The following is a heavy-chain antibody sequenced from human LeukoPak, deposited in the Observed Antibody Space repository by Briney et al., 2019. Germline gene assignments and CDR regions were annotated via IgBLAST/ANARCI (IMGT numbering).Heavy chain of an antibody. Sequence: SETLSLTCTVSGVSISSTDWWSWVRQPPGKGLEWIGEIYHGGSAIYNPSLKSRVTMSLDKSRDQFSLKLISVIAADTAVYYCAKSGVVVPVAVYYMDVWGKGTTVTVSS. V-gene: IGHV4-4*02. CDR2: IYHGGSA. CDR1: GVSISSTDW. J-gene: IGHJ6*03. D-gene: IGHD2-2*01. CDR3: AKSGVVVPVAVYYMDV.